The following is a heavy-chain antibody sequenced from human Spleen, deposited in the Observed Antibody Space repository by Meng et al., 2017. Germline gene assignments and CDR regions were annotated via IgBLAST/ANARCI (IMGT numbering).Heavy chain of an antibody. Sequence: VRLVESGGGLVQPGGSLRLSCAASGFSFTDAWMSWVRQAPGKGLEWVGRIKSNSDGGTTDYAAPVKGRFTVSRDDSKNTLYLQMNSLITEDTAVYFCATGAAAADHWGQGTLVTVSS. D-gene: IGHD6-13*01. J-gene: IGHJ4*02. CDR3: ATGAAAADH. CDR1: GFSFTDAW. V-gene: IGHV3-15*01. CDR2: IKSNSDGGTT.